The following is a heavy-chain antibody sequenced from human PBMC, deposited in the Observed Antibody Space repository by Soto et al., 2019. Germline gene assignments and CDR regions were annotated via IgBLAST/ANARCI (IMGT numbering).Heavy chain of an antibody. D-gene: IGHD2-2*01. Sequence: SETLSLTCTVSGGSISSGDYYWSWIRQPPVKGLEWIGYIYYSGSTYYNPSLKSRVTISVDTSKNQFSLKLSSVTAADTAVYYCARDSGQLRNNWFDPWGQGTLVTVSS. CDR3: ARDSGQLRNNWFDP. J-gene: IGHJ5*02. V-gene: IGHV4-30-4*01. CDR1: GGSISSGDYY. CDR2: IYYSGST.